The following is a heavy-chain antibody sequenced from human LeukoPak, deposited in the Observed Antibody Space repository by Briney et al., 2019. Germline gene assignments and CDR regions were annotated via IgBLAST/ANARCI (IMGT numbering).Heavy chain of an antibody. D-gene: IGHD2-15*01. CDR3: AKDEDCGGGGCFPNNFNY. CDR2: ISSDGSHK. J-gene: IGHJ4*02. Sequence: QPGRSPRLSCAASGLMFSAYGMHWVRQAPGKGLEWVAFISSDGSHKNYADSVKGRFTMSRDNSKNTLYLEMNSLRSEDTAVYYCAKDEDCGGGGCFPNNFNYWGQGTLVTVSS. V-gene: IGHV3-30*18. CDR1: GLMFSAYG.